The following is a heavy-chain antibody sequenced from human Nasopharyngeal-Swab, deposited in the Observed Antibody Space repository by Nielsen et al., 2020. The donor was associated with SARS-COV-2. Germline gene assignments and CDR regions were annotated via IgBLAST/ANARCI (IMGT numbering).Heavy chain of an antibody. CDR3: ARGRRDFVVALGAQFDY. D-gene: IGHD2-15*01. J-gene: IGHJ4*02. V-gene: IGHV4-34*01. CDR1: GGSFSGYY. CDR2: INQSGST. Sequence: SQTLSLTCAVYGGSFSGYYWSWIRQPPGKGLVWIGEINQSGSTNYNPSLKSRVTISVDTSKNQFSLKLSSVTAADTAVYYCARGRRDFVVALGAQFDYWGQGTLVTVSS.